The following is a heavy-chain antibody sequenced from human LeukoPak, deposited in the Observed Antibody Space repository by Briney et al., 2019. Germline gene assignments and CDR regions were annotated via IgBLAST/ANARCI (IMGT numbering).Heavy chain of an antibody. CDR1: GSAIYW. CDR3: ASQTYYYDSSGYSYYYMDV. Sequence: GESLNISCKGAGSAIYWIGWVRQLPGKGLEWMGIIYPGDSDTRYSPSFQDQFSISTDKSISTAYLQWSSLKASDTAMYYWASQTYYYDSSGYSYYYMDVWGKGTTVTVSS. D-gene: IGHD3-22*01. CDR2: IYPGDSDT. V-gene: IGHV5-51*01. J-gene: IGHJ6*03.